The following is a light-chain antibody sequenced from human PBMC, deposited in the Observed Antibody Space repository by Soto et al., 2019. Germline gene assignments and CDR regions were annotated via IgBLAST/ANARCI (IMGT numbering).Light chain of an antibody. CDR1: QSVSRY. V-gene: IGKV3-20*01. CDR2: GAS. J-gene: IGKJ1*01. Sequence: EIVLTQSPDTLSLSPGERATLSCRASQSVSRYLAWYHQKPGQAPRVLIYGASSMATGIPDRFSGSGSGTDFTLTISRLEPEDFAVYYCQQYGSSPWTFGQGTKVEI. CDR3: QQYGSSPWT.